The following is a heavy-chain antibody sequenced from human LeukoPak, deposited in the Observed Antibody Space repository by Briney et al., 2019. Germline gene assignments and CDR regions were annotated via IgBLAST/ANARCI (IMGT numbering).Heavy chain of an antibody. V-gene: IGHV3-74*01. D-gene: IGHD1-26*01. CDR2: INSDGSST. J-gene: IGHJ4*02. CDR1: GFTFSSYW. Sequence: GGSLRLSCAAPGFTFSSYWMHWVRQAPGKGLVWVSRINSDGSSTSYADSVKGRFNISRDNAKNTLYLQMNSLRAEDTAVYYCEREDAHQSGSYDYWGQGTLVTVSS. CDR3: EREDAHQSGSYDY.